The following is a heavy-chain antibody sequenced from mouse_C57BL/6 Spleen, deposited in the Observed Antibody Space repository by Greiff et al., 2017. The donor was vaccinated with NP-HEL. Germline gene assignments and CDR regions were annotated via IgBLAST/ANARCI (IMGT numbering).Heavy chain of an antibody. CDR1: GYSITSGYY. Sequence: EVQLQESGPGLVKPSQSLSLTCSVTGYSITSGYYWNWIRQFPGNKLEWMGYISYDGSNNYNPSLKNRISITRDTSKNQFFLKLNSVTTEDTATYYCARGDGNYPWFAYWGQGTLVTVSA. CDR2: ISYDGSN. CDR3: ARGDGNYPWFAY. D-gene: IGHD2-1*01. J-gene: IGHJ3*01. V-gene: IGHV3-6*01.